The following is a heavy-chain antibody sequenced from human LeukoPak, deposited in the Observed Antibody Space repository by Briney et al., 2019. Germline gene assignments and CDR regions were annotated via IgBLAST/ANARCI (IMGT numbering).Heavy chain of an antibody. CDR1: GYSFANYY. V-gene: IGHV1-2*02. J-gene: IGHJ4*02. CDR3: ARECRDSTTCFGDY. Sequence: ASVRVSCKASGYSFANYYLHWVRQAPGQGLEWMGWLKPNGGGTNYAQNFQGRVTMTRDTSISTAYMELSSLRLDDTAVYYCARECRDSTTCFGDYWGQGTLVAVSS. CDR2: LKPNGGGT. D-gene: IGHD2-2*01.